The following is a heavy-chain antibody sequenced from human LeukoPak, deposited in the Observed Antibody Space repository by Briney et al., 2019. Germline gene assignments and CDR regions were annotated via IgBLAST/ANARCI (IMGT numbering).Heavy chain of an antibody. V-gene: IGHV3-48*04. CDR3: ARDYPYYYDSSGYYYEDYYFDY. CDR1: GFTFSSYW. D-gene: IGHD3-22*01. J-gene: IGHJ4*02. Sequence: GGSLRLSCAASGFTFSSYWMNWVRQAPGKGLEWVSYISSSGSTIYYADSVKGRFTISRDNAKNSLYLQMNSLRAEDTAVYYCARDYPYYYDSSGYYYEDYYFDYWGQGTLVTVSS. CDR2: ISSSGSTI.